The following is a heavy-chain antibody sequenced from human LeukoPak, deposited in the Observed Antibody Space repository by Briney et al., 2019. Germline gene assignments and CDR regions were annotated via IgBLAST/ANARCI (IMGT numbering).Heavy chain of an antibody. CDR2: IYSSGYA. Sequence: PSETLSLTCTVSNGSISSHYWSWIRQPPGKGLEWIGLIYSSGYANYNLSLKSRVTISVDRSRNQFSLKLSSATAADTAVYYCARNERRAQKDTYYAYFYYMDVWGKGSTVTVSS. CDR3: ARNERRAQKDTYYAYFYYMDV. D-gene: IGHD6-25*01. J-gene: IGHJ6*03. V-gene: IGHV4-59*11. CDR1: NGSISSHY.